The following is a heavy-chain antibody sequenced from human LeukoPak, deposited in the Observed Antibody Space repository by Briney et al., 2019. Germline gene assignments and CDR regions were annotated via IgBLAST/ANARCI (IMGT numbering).Heavy chain of an antibody. V-gene: IGHV3-23*01. CDR3: ARGAYGDYDS. CDR1: AFTFSSYA. J-gene: IGHJ5*01. D-gene: IGHD4-17*01. Sequence: GGSLRLSCAASAFTFSSYAMSWGRQAPGKGLEWVSAISAGADSTYYADSVQGRFTISTDNSKNTLFLQMSGLRAEDAAVYFCARGAYGDYDSWGQGTLVTVSS. CDR2: ISAGADST.